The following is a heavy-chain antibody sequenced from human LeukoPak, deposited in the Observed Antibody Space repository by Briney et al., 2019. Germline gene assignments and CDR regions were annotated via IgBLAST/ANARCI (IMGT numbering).Heavy chain of an antibody. D-gene: IGHD2-8*01. CDR1: GFTFSTYW. V-gene: IGHV3-7*05. J-gene: IGHJ5*01. CDR3: ARYLHDNGAFDS. Sequence: GGSLRLSCVASGFTFSTYWMSWVRQAPGKGLEWVANIREDGSDKYYVDSVKGRFTISRDNAKNSLYLQMNNMRAEDTAVYYCARYLHDNGAFDSWGQGTLVTVSS. CDR2: IREDGSDK.